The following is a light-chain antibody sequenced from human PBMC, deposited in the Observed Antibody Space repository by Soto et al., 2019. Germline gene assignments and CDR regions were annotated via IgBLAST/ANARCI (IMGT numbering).Light chain of an antibody. CDR3: SAWDDRLSGCV. J-gene: IGLJ3*02. CDR2: RND. V-gene: IGLV1-44*01. CDR1: NSNIGVNT. Sequence: QLVLTQPPSASGTPGQRVTISCSGSNSNIGVNTVNWYRQVPGTAPKLLIYRNDQRPSGVPDRFSGSKSGTSASLAISGLQSEDETVYYCSAWDDRLSGCVFGGGTKLTVL.